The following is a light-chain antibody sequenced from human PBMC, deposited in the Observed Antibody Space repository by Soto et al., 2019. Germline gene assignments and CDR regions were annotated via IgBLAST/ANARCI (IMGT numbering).Light chain of an antibody. CDR1: QDIRNF. Sequence: DIQMTQSPSSLSASVGDRVTITCQASQDIRNFLNWYQQKPGKAPKLLIYDASNLETGVPSRFSGGGSGTDFTFTISSLQLEDIATYYCQQYDSLPTFGQGTKVEIK. V-gene: IGKV1-33*01. CDR2: DAS. CDR3: QQYDSLPT. J-gene: IGKJ2*01.